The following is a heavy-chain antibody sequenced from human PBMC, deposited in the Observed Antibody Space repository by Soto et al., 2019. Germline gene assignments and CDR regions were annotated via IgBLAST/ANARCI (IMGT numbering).Heavy chain of an antibody. J-gene: IGHJ5*02. Sequence: SETLSLTCPVSGGSIRSGDYYWSWIRQPPGKGLEWIGYIYYSGSTYYNPSLKSRVTISVDTSKNQFSLKLSSVTAADTAVYYCATGPNYYNSARGWFDPWGQGTLVTVSS. V-gene: IGHV4-30-4*01. CDR3: ATGPNYYNSARGWFDP. CDR1: GGSIRSGDYY. CDR2: IYYSGST. D-gene: IGHD3-10*01.